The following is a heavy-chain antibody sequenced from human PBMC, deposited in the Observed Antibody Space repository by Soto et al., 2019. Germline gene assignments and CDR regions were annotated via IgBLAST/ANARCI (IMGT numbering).Heavy chain of an antibody. Sequence: GGSLRLSCAASGFTFSSYGMHWVRQAPGKGLEWVAVISYDGSNKYYADSVKGRFTISRDNSKNTLYLQMNSLRAEDTAVYYCAKDRSTVTNVFDYWGQGTLVTVSS. CDR1: GFTFSSYG. J-gene: IGHJ4*02. CDR2: ISYDGSNK. V-gene: IGHV3-30*18. CDR3: AKDRSTVTNVFDY. D-gene: IGHD4-17*01.